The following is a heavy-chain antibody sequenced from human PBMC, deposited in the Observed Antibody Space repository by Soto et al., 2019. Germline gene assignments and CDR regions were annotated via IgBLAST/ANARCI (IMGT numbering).Heavy chain of an antibody. J-gene: IGHJ5*02. D-gene: IGHD6-19*01. V-gene: IGHV4-59*01. Sequence: SETLSLTCTVSGGSISSYCWSWIRQPPGKGLEWIGYIYYSGSTNYNPSLKSRVTISVDTSKNQFSLKLSSVTAADTAVYYCARMSSGWYWFDPWGQGTLVTVSS. CDR3: ARMSSGWYWFDP. CDR2: IYYSGST. CDR1: GGSISSYC.